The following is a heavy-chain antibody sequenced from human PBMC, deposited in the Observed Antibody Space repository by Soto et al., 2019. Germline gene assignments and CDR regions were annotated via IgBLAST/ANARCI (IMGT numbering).Heavy chain of an antibody. CDR1: GGSISSGGYF. Sequence: SETLSLTCSVSGGSISSGGYFYSWIRQHPGQGLEWIGSIYYSGRTYYNASLQSRLSMSVDTSKNHFSLKLTSVTAADTAVYFCARLAKEENPKVGSWYFFDYWGQGVMVTVSS. D-gene: IGHD1-26*01. J-gene: IGHJ4*02. V-gene: IGHV4-31*03. CDR2: IYYSGRT. CDR3: ARLAKEENPKVGSWYFFDY.